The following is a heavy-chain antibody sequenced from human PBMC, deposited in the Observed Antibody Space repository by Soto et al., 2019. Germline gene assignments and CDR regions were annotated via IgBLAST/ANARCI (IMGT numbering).Heavy chain of an antibody. D-gene: IGHD3-16*01. V-gene: IGHV3-30*03. CDR3: ASYDYVGGDAFDI. J-gene: IGHJ3*02. CDR2: ISYDGSNK. Sequence: GGSLKLSCAAPGFTLRSYAMTWAGQAPGKGLEWVSAISYDGSNKYYADSVKGRFTISRDNSKNTLYLQMNSLRAEDTAVYYCASYDYVGGDAFDIWGQGTMVTVSS. CDR1: GFTLRSYA.